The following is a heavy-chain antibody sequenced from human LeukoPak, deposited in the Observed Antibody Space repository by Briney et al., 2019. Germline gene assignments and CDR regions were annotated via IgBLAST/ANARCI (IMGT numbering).Heavy chain of an antibody. CDR2: INPSGGST. CDR1: GYTFTSYY. D-gene: IGHD4-17*01. Sequence: ASVKVSCKASGYTFTSYYMHWVRQAPGQGLEWMGIINPSGGSTSYAQKFKGRVTITRDTSTSTVYMELRSLRSDDTAVYYCARGPSPDYGDYDFFCYWGQGTLVTVSS. CDR3: ARGPSPDYGDYDFFCY. J-gene: IGHJ4*02. V-gene: IGHV1-46*01.